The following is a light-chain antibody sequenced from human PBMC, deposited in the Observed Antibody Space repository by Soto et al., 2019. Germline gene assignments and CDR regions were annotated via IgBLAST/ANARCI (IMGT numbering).Light chain of an antibody. J-gene: IGLJ1*01. CDR1: SSDVGGYNY. Sequence: QSALTQPALVSGSPGPSITISCTGTSSDVGGYNYVSWSQQHPGKAPKLTIYEVSNRPSGVSNRFSGSKSGNTASLTISGLQVEVEVDYYCSSCTSSSSRYVCGTVTK. CDR3: SSCTSSSSRYV. V-gene: IGLV2-14*01. CDR2: EVS.